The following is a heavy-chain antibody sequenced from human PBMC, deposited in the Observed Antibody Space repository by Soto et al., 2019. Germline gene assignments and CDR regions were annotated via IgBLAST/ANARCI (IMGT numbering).Heavy chain of an antibody. V-gene: IGHV1-3*05. CDR3: ARSIVVVTALDY. D-gene: IGHD2-21*02. J-gene: IGHJ4*01. Sequence: QVQLVQSGAEEKKPGASVKVSCKASGYTFTSYAMHWVRQAPGQRLEWMGWINAGNGNTKYSQKFQGRVTITRDTAASTVYMELSSLRSEDTAVYYCARSIVVVTALDYWGHGTLVTVSS. CDR2: INAGNGNT. CDR1: GYTFTSYA.